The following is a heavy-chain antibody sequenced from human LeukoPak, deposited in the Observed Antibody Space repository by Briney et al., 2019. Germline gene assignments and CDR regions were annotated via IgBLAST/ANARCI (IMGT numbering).Heavy chain of an antibody. V-gene: IGHV3-7*05. J-gene: IGHJ4*02. CDR3: AYRNNFEY. Sequence: GGSLRLSCAASGFSFSGHWMNWVRQPPGKGLEWVANIKADGSEKHYVDSVKGRFTISRDDAKRTVDLQMDSLRAEDTAIYYCAYRNNFEYWGQGALVTVSS. CDR2: IKADGSEK. D-gene: IGHD1-26*01. CDR1: GFSFSGHW.